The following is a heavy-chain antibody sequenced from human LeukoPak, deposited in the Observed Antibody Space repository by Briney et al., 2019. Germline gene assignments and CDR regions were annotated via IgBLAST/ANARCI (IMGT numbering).Heavy chain of an antibody. CDR2: MKSNNGHT. Sequence: ASVKVSCKASGCTFTSFDFNWVRQATGQGLEWMGWMKSNNGHTGYAQKFQGRVTMTRDTSISTAYMELSSLTFEDTAVYYCARGPPNWGMVGYWGQGTLVTVSS. J-gene: IGHJ4*02. CDR3: ARGPPNWGMVGY. D-gene: IGHD7-27*01. CDR1: GCTFTSFD. V-gene: IGHV1-8*01.